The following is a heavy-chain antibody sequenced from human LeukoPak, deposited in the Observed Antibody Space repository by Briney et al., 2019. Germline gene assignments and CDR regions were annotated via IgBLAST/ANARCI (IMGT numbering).Heavy chain of an antibody. V-gene: IGHV4-4*07. J-gene: IGHJ6*03. D-gene: IGHD2-2*02. CDR2: VYTSGST. Sequence: SETLSLTCTVSSGSISTYYWSWIRQPAGKGLEWIGRVYTSGSTNYNPSLSSRVTISLDTSKNQFSLKLSSVTAADTAVYYCARSARRYCSSTSCYTPSYGHVNYYYYMDVWGKGTTVTVSS. CDR1: SGSISTYY. CDR3: ARSARRYCSSTSCYTPSYGHVNYYYYMDV.